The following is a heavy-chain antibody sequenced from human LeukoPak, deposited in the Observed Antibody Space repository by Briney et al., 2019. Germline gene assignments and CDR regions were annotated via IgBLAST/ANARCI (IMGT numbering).Heavy chain of an antibody. CDR1: GYTFTSYD. J-gene: IGHJ6*02. CDR3: ARDQGPRLLWFGESSHRYYYGMDV. Sequence: ASVKVSCKASGYTFTSYDINWVRQATGQGLEWMGWMNPNSGNTGYAQKFQGRVTMTRNTSISTAYMVLSSLRSEDTAVYYCARDQGPRLLWFGESSHRYYYGMDVWGQGTTVTVSS. D-gene: IGHD3-10*01. V-gene: IGHV1-8*01. CDR2: MNPNSGNT.